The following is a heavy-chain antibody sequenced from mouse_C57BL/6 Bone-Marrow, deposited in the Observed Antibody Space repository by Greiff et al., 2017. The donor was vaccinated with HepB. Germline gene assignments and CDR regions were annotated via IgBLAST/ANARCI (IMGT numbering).Heavy chain of an antibody. CDR1: GYTFTSYW. Sequence: QVQLQQPGAELVKPGASVKLSCKASGYTFTSYWMHWVKQRPGQGLEWIGMIHPHSGSTNYNEKFKSKATLTVDKSSSTAYLQLSNLTSEDSAVDYCARRGLLYWYFDVWGTGTTVTVSS. CDR2: IHPHSGST. J-gene: IGHJ1*03. CDR3: ARRGLLYWYFDV. V-gene: IGHV1-64*01. D-gene: IGHD2-1*01.